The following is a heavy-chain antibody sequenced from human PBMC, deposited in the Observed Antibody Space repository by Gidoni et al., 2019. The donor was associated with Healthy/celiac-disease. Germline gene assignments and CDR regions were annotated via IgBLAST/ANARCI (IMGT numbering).Heavy chain of an antibody. CDR1: GFSLSTSGMC. CDR2: IDWDDDK. CDR3: ARIRKYYDSSGYHYYFDY. D-gene: IGHD3-22*01. J-gene: IGHJ4*02. Sequence: QVTLRESGPALVKPTQTLTLTCTFSGFSLSTSGMCVSWIRQPPGKALEWLALIDWDDDKYYSTSLKTRLTISKDTSKNQVVLTMTNMDPVDTATYYCARIRKYYDSSGYHYYFDYWGQGTLVTVSS. V-gene: IGHV2-70*01.